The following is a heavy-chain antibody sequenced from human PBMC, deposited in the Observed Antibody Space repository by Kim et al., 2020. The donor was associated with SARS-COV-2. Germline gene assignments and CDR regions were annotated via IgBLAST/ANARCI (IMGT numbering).Heavy chain of an antibody. CDR1: GGSISTGDYY. D-gene: IGHD6-13*01. J-gene: IGHJ6*02. V-gene: IGHV4-30-4*01. CDR3: ARGYGIFYGMDD. CDR2: IHYIGTT. Sequence: SETLSLTCTVSGGSISTGDYYWSWVRQTPGKGLEWIGSIHYIGTTYDNPSLKSRVTFSVDTTKNQFSLMLSSVTADDTAVYFWARGYGIFYGMDDWGQGT.